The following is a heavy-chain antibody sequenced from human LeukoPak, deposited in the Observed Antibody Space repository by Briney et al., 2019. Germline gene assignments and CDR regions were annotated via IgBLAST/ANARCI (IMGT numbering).Heavy chain of an antibody. CDR3: ARGKGRAFDI. Sequence: SETLSLTCAVYGGSFSGYYWSWIRQPPGKGLEWIGEINHSGSTNYSPSLKSRVTISVDTSKNQFSLKLSSVTAAGTAVYYCARGKGRAFDIWGQGTMVTVSS. CDR1: GGSFSGYY. CDR2: INHSGST. J-gene: IGHJ3*02. V-gene: IGHV4-34*01.